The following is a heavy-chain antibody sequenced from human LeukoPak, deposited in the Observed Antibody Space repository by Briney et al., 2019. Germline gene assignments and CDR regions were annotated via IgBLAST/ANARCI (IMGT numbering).Heavy chain of an antibody. CDR1: GFTFSSYA. D-gene: IGHD3-22*01. CDR3: AKWEDYDSSGYYYFDY. V-gene: IGHV3-23*01. CDR2: ISGSGGST. J-gene: IGHJ4*02. Sequence: GGSLRLSCAASGFTFSSYAMSWVRQAPGKGLEWVSAISGSGGSTYYADSVKGRFTISRDNSKNTLYLQMNSLRAKDTAVYYCAKWEDYDSSGYYYFDYWGQGTLVTVSS.